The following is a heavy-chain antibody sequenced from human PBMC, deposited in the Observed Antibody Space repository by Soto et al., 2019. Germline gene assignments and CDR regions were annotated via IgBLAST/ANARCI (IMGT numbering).Heavy chain of an antibody. V-gene: IGHV4-34*01. D-gene: IGHD6-13*01. J-gene: IGHJ5*02. CDR2: VDHSGST. CDR3: ARRRIHSTRGFDP. Sequence: QVQLRQWGAGLLKPSETLSLTCAVSGGSFSGNYWNWIRQPPGKGLEWIGEVDHSGSTNYNPSLKSRVTISGDTSNNQFSLKLTSVTAADTAVYYCARRRIHSTRGFDPWGQGTLVTVSS. CDR1: GGSFSGNY.